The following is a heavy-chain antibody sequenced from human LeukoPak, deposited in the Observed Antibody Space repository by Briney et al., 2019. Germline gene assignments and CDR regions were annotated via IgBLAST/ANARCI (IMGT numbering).Heavy chain of an antibody. CDR1: GGTFSSYA. CDR3: ARGYCSGGSCYWPFDY. J-gene: IGHJ4*02. Sequence: SAKVSCRASGGTFSSYAISWVRQAPGQGLEWMGRIIPILGIANYAQKFQGRVTITADKSTSTAYMELSSLRSEDTAVYYCARGYCSGGSCYWPFDYWGQGTLVTVSS. D-gene: IGHD2-15*01. V-gene: IGHV1-69*04. CDR2: IIPILGIA.